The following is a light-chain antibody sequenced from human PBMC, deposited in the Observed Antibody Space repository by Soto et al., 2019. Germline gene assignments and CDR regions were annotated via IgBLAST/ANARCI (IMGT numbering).Light chain of an antibody. CDR2: RNN. J-gene: IGLJ2*01. V-gene: IGLV1-47*01. CDR1: SSNIGSNY. CDR3: AAWDDSLSGHVV. Sequence: QAVVTQPPSASGTPGQRVTLSCSGSSSNIGSNYVYWYQQLPGTAPKLLIYRNNQRPSGVPDRFSGSKSGTSASLAISGLRSEDEADYYCAAWDDSLSGHVVFGGGTKLTVL.